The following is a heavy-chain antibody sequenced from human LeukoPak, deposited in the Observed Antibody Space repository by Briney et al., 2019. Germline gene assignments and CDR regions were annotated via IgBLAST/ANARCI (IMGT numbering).Heavy chain of an antibody. CDR3: AREFYHLY. CDR1: GSTFSNYE. V-gene: IGHV3-48*03. Sequence: PGGSLRLSCAASGSTFSNYEMNWVRQAAGKGLEWVSYTSSRGCTIYYADSVKGPFTISRDNAKNSLYLQMNSLRAEDTAVYYCAREFYHLYWGQGTLVTVSS. CDR2: TSSRGCTI. D-gene: IGHD1-14*01. J-gene: IGHJ4*02.